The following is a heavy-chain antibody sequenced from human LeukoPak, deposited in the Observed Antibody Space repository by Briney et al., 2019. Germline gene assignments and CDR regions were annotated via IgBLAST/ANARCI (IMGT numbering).Heavy chain of an antibody. J-gene: IGHJ6*02. CDR2: IIPIFGTA. CDR1: GGTFSSYA. D-gene: IGHD3-22*01. V-gene: IGHV1-69*05. Sequence: ASVKVSCKASGGTFSSYAISWVRQAPGQGLEWMGGIIPIFGTANYAQKFQGRVTITTDESTSTAYMELSSLRSEDTAVYYCATVSSGPIYYYYYYGMDVWGQGTTVTVSS. CDR3: ATVSSGPIYYYYYYGMDV.